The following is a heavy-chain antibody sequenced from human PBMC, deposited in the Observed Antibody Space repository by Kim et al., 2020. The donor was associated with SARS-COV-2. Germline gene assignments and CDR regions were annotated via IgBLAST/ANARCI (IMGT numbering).Heavy chain of an antibody. CDR3: SRCQITTPGGDY. V-gene: IGHV3-7*01. J-gene: IGHJ4*02. CDR1: GFIFSDYW. Sequence: GGSLRLSCAASGFIFSDYWIHWVRQAPGKGLEWVADIKGDGSAKYYVASVRGRFTISRDNAKNSVYLQMNYLGADDTGVYYCSRCQITTPGGDYWGRGTLAT. CDR2: IKGDGSAK. D-gene: IGHD2-8*02.